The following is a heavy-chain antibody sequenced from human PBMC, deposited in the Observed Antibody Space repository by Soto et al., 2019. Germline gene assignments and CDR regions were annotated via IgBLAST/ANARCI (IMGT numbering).Heavy chain of an antibody. D-gene: IGHD6-13*01. CDR3: AKIYKRSSWNYDY. CDR2: IRDDGKKT. CDR1: GFTFSHYI. J-gene: IGHJ4*02. Sequence: GGSLRLSCAASGFTFSHYIYHWVRQAPGKGLQWVAVIRDDGKKTNYATSVRGRFTVSRDMSKNTLYLEMSSLRADDTAIYYCAKIYKRSSWNYDYWGQGTLVTVSS. V-gene: IGHV3-33*08.